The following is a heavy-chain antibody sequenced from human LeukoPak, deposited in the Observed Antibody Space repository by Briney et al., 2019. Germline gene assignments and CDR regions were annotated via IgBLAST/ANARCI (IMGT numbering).Heavy chain of an antibody. V-gene: IGHV4-34*01. D-gene: IGHD1-26*01. CDR1: GGSFSGYY. J-gene: IGHJ4*02. Sequence: ASETLSLTCAVYGGSFSGYYWSWIRQPPGKGLEWIGEINHSGSTNYNPSLKSRVTISVDTSKNQFSLKLRSVTAADTAVYYCARGRITSGSYHFDYWGQGTLVTVSS. CDR3: ARGRITSGSYHFDY. CDR2: INHSGST.